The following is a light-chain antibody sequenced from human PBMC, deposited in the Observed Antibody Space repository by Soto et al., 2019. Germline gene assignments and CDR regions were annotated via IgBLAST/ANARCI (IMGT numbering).Light chain of an antibody. CDR3: CSYADIATYV. Sequence: QSVLTQPASVSGSPGQSITISCTGTSSDVGSYSLVSWYQQHPGKAPKLMIYEDNKRPSGVSNRFSGSKSGNTASLTISGLQAEDEADYYCCSYADIATYVFGTGTKLTVL. J-gene: IGLJ1*01. CDR2: EDN. CDR1: SSDVGSYSL. V-gene: IGLV2-23*01.